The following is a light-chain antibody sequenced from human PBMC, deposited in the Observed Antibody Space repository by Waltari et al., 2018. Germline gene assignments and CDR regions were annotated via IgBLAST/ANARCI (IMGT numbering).Light chain of an antibody. Sequence: DIVMTQSPDSLAVSLGERATINCKSSQSLLYRSNNKNNLAWYQQKPGQPPKLLIYWASTRESVVPDRFSGSGSGTDFTLSISSLQAEDVAVYYCQQYYTSPCTFGPGTKVDIK. CDR2: WAS. V-gene: IGKV4-1*01. CDR1: QSLLYRSNNKNN. J-gene: IGKJ3*01. CDR3: QQYYTSPCT.